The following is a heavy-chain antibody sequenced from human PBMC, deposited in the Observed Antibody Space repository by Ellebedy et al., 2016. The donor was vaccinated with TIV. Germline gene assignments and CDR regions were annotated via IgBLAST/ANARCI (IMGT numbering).Heavy chain of an antibody. CDR3: AGGYLGGYFQH. D-gene: IGHD2-15*01. J-gene: IGHJ1*01. CDR1: GFAFSGFA. CDR2: ISHDVSKK. Sequence: GESLKISCAASGFAFSGFAMHWVRQAPGKGLEWVGVISHDVSKKYYAGSMKGRFTISRDNSKNTLYLQVNSLRAEDTAVYYCAGGYLGGYFQHWGQGTLVTVSS. V-gene: IGHV3-30-3*01.